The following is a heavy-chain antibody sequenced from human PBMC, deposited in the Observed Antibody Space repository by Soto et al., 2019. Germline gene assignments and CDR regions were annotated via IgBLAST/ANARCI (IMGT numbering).Heavy chain of an antibody. V-gene: IGHV3-74*01. Sequence: EVQLVESGGGLVQPGGSLRLSCAASGFTFSSYWMHWVRQAPGKGLVWVSRINSDGSSTSYADSVKGRFTISRDNAKNTLYLQMNRLRAEDTAVDYCARVFFWDYYGSGSYYNAASQYYYYYMDVWGKGTTVTVSS. CDR2: INSDGSST. D-gene: IGHD3-10*01. CDR3: ARVFFWDYYGSGSYYNAASQYYYYYMDV. J-gene: IGHJ6*03. CDR1: GFTFSSYW.